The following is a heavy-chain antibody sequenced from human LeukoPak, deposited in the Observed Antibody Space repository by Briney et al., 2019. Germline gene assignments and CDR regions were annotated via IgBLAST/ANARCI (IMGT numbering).Heavy chain of an antibody. J-gene: IGHJ4*02. CDR3: AHSLSIVVVISDESYFDS. CDR1: GFSLATTEVG. D-gene: IGHD3-22*01. Sequence: VSGPPLVKPTQTLTLTCTFSGFSLATTEVGVGWIRQPPGKALERLALIHGDDDKRYSPSLKHRITITKDASKSQVFLTMTNMDPVDTATYFCAHSLSIVVVISDESYFDSWGQGTPVTVSS. CDR2: IHGDDDK. V-gene: IGHV2-5*02.